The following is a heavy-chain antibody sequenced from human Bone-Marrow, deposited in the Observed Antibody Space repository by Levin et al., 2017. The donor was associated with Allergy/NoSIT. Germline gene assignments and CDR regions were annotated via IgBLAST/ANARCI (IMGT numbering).Heavy chain of an antibody. D-gene: IGHD2-2*01. J-gene: IGHJ5*01. CDR3: ARGNREYQLLFDS. Sequence: AGGSLRLSCAASGFTFAEYGMGWVRQTPEKGLEWVSGINWKAGDTGYADSVKGRFTISRDNAKNTLYLQMNSLRADDTALYYCARGNREYQLLFDSWGQGTLVTVSS. V-gene: IGHV3-20*04. CDR1: GFTFAEYG. CDR2: INWKAGDT.